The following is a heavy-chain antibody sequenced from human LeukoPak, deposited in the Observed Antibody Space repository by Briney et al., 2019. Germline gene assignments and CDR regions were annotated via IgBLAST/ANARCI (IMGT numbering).Heavy chain of an antibody. J-gene: IGHJ3*02. CDR2: ISGSGGSI. V-gene: IGHV3-23*01. Sequence: GGSLRLSCAASGFTSSSYWMSWVRQAPGKGLEWVSAISGSGGSIYYADSVKGRFTISRDNSKNTLYLQMNSLRAEDTAVYYCAKDGYYYDSSGYYPDAFDIWGQGTMVTVSS. D-gene: IGHD3-22*01. CDR1: GFTSSSYW. CDR3: AKDGYYYDSSGYYPDAFDI.